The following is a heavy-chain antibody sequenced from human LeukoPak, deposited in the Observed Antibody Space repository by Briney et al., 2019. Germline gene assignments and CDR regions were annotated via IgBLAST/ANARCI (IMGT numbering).Heavy chain of an antibody. CDR2: ITATSGSI. Sequence: GGSLRLSCTASGFTFSEYVMSWVRQAPGKGLEWVSSITATSGSIYYAESVQGRFIISRDNSKNTLYLHMSSLSAEDTAVYYCAKIHQDRVVVGAKGAFDIWGQGTVVTVSS. CDR3: AKIHQDRVVVGAKGAFDI. V-gene: IGHV3-23*01. CDR1: GFTFSEYV. J-gene: IGHJ3*02. D-gene: IGHD2-15*01.